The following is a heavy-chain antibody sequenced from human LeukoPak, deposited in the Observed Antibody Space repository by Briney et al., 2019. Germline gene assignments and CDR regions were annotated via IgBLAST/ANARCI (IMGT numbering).Heavy chain of an antibody. CDR2: ISSSSSYI. CDR3: ARDSDSGSSWYPYYYYGMDV. Sequence: SGGSLRLSCAASGFTFSSYSMNWVRQAPGKGLEWVSSISSSSSYIYYADSVKGRFTISRDNAKNSLYLQMNSLRAEDTAVYYCARDSDSGSSWYPYYYYGMDVWGQGTTVTVSS. D-gene: IGHD6-13*01. V-gene: IGHV3-21*01. CDR1: GFTFSSYS. J-gene: IGHJ6*02.